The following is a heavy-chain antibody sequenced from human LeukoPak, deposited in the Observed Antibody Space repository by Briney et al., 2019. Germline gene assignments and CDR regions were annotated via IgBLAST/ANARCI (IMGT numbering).Heavy chain of an antibody. CDR1: GFTFSSYS. CDR3: ARDYYDSSDAFDI. CDR2: ISSSSSTI. V-gene: IGHV3-48*01. D-gene: IGHD3-22*01. Sequence: PGGSLRLSCAASGFTFSSYSMNWVRQAPGKGLEWVSYISSSSSTIYYADSVKGRFTISRDNAKNSLYLQMNSLRAEDTAVYYCARDYYDSSDAFDIWGQGTMVTVSS. J-gene: IGHJ3*02.